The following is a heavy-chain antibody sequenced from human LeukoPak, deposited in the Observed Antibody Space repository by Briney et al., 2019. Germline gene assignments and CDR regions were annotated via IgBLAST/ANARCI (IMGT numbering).Heavy chain of an antibody. D-gene: IGHD2/OR15-2a*01. CDR2: IYHSGST. Sequence: PSETLSLTCAVSGGSISSSNWWSWVRQPPGKGLEWIGEIYHSGSTNYNPSLKSRVTISVDTSKNQFSLKLSSVTAADTAVYYCARLVRGEAGWFDPWGQGTLVTVSS. CDR3: ARLVRGEAGWFDP. V-gene: IGHV4-4*02. CDR1: GGSISSSNW. J-gene: IGHJ5*02.